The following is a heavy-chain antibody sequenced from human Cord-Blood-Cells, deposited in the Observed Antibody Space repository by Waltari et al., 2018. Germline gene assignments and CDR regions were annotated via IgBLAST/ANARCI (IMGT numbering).Heavy chain of an antibody. J-gene: IGHJ2*01. CDR2: ISYDGGNK. V-gene: IGHV3-30-3*01. Sequence: QVQLVESGGGVVQPGRSLRLSCAASGFTFSSYAMHWVRQAPGKGLEWVAVISYDGGNKYYADSVKGRFTISRDNSKNTLYLRMNSLRAEDTAVYYCARDGVGSSSYFDLWGRGTLVTVSS. CDR1: GFTFSSYA. D-gene: IGHD6-6*01. CDR3: ARDGVGSSSYFDL.